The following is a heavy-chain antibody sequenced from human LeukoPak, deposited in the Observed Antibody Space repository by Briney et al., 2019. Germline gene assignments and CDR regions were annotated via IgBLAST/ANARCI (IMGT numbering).Heavy chain of an antibody. CDR1: GDSTTTYY. J-gene: IGHJ5*02. CDR2: MYVSVST. Sequence: TRSPTCTLSGDSTTTYYWSWIRQPAGEGMGWIGRMYVSVSTNYNTSLKSGVTMSVDTPTNQFSLKMTSVTAAATAFYTCGREMVRGVKAYLSWFDPWGQGIPVTVST. V-gene: IGHV4-4*07. CDR3: GREMVRGVKAYLSWFDP. D-gene: IGHD3-10*01.